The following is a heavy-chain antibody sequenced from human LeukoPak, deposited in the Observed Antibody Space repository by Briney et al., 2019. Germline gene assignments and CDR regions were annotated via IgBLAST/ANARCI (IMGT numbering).Heavy chain of an antibody. CDR3: ARVGGSMVRGPYFDY. Sequence: PGGSLRLSCAASGFTFSSYSMNWVRQAPGKGLEWVSYISSSSSTIYYADSVKGRFTISRDNAKNSLYLQMNSLRAEDTAVYYCARVGGSMVRGPYFDYRGQGTLVTVSS. J-gene: IGHJ4*02. CDR2: ISSSSSTI. D-gene: IGHD3-10*01. V-gene: IGHV3-48*01. CDR1: GFTFSSYS.